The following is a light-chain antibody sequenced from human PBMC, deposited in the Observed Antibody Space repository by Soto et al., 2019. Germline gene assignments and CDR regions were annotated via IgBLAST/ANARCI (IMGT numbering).Light chain of an antibody. CDR1: QSVSSSH. CDR3: QQYGSSPIT. CDR2: DAS. V-gene: IGKV3D-20*01. J-gene: IGKJ5*01. Sequence: EIVLTQSPATLSFSPGERATLSCGASQSVSSSHLAWYQQKPGLAPRLLIYDASSRATGIPDRFSGSGSGTDFTLTISRLEPEDFAVYYCQQYGSSPITFGQGTRLEIK.